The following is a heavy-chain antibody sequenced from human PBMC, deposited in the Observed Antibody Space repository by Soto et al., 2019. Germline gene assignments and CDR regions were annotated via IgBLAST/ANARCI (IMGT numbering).Heavy chain of an antibody. D-gene: IGHD4-17*01. V-gene: IGHV1-18*01. CDR1: GYTFTALT. Sequence: ASVKVSCKASGYTFTALTITWLRQSPGQGLEWLGWITVYSGHTAYAQTFRDRVTLTSDTYATTAYMELRGLRSDDTAVFYCARVSLLRSRDFYHTLDAWGQGTTVTVSS. CDR2: ITVYSGHT. J-gene: IGHJ6*02. CDR3: ARVSLLRSRDFYHTLDA.